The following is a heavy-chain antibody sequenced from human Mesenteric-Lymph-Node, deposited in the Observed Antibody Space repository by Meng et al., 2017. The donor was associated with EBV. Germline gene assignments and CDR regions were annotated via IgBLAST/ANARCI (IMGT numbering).Heavy chain of an antibody. D-gene: IGHD6-19*01. V-gene: IGHV1-18*01. CDR2: IHPRGINT. CDR1: GYTFTPYG. Sequence: QVRLVQSGAAMNKPGASCTVSCNASGYTFTPYGISWVRQAPGQGLEWMGIIHPRGINTRYTQKFQGRVTMTTDTSTSTVYMELSSLRSDDTAVYYCARPEQWLGTPPFDPWGQGTLVTVSS. CDR3: ARPEQWLGTPPFDP. J-gene: IGHJ5*02.